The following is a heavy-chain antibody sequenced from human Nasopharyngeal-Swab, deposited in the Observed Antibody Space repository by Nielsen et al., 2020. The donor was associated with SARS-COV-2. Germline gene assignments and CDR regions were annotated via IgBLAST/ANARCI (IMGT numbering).Heavy chain of an antibody. D-gene: IGHD2-15*01. J-gene: IGHJ5*02. CDR2: IYYSGST. Sequence: SETLSLTCTVSGGSISSYYWSWIRQPPGKGLEWIGYIYYSGSTNYNPSLKSRVTISVDTSKNQFSLKLSSVTAADTAVYYCARHPGYCSGGSCYSRWFDPWGQGTLATVSS. CDR3: ARHPGYCSGGSCYSRWFDP. CDR1: GGSISSYY. V-gene: IGHV4-59*08.